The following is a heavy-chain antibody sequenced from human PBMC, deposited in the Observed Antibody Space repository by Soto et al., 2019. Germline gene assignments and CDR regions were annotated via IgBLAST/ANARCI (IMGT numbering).Heavy chain of an antibody. Sequence: PGESLKISCNGSGYSFTSYWIGWVRQMPGKGLEWMGIIYPGDSDTRYSPSFQGQVTISADTSISTAYMELSRLRSDDTAVYYCARGPYYYDSSGSSGDFDYWGQGTLVTVSS. J-gene: IGHJ4*02. CDR3: ARGPYYYDSSGSSGDFDY. CDR2: IYPGDSDT. V-gene: IGHV5-51*01. D-gene: IGHD3-22*01. CDR1: GYSFTSYW.